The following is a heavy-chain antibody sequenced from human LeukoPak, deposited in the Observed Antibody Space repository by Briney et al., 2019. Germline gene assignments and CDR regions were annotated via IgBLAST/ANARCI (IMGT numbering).Heavy chain of an antibody. V-gene: IGHV4-34*01. CDR1: GGSFSGYY. Sequence: SETLSLTCAVYGGSFSGYYWSWIRQPPGKGLEWIGEINHSGSTNYNPSLKSRVTISVDTSKNQFSLKLSSVTAADTAVCYCARAVIRITIFGVGVPYYFDYWGQGTLVTVSS. CDR2: INHSGST. CDR3: ARAVIRITIFGVGVPYYFDY. D-gene: IGHD3-3*01. J-gene: IGHJ4*02.